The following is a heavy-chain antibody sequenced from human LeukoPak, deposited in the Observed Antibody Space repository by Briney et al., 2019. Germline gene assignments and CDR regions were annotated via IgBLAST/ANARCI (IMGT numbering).Heavy chain of an antibody. J-gene: IGHJ5*02. D-gene: IGHD6-13*01. Sequence: SETLSLTCTVSGGSISSYYWSWIRQPPGKGLEWIGYIYYSGSTNYNPSLKSRVTISVDTSKNQFSLKLSSVTAADTAVYYCARLHTQQLGHDPWGQGTLVTVSS. CDR2: IYYSGST. V-gene: IGHV4-59*08. CDR3: ARLHTQQLGHDP. CDR1: GGSISSYY.